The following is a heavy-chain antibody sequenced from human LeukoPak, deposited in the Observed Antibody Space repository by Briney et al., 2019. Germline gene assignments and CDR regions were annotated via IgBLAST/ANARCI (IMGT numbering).Heavy chain of an antibody. J-gene: IGHJ5*02. D-gene: IGHD3-10*01. CDR1: GGSFSSYY. Sequence: PSETLSLTCAVDGGSFSSYYWSWIRQPPGKGLEWIGEINHSGSTNYNPSLKSRVTISADTSKNQFSLKLSSVTAADTAVYYCAREYYYGSGSYYNLFDPWGQGTLVTVSS. CDR2: INHSGST. CDR3: AREYYYGSGSYYNLFDP. V-gene: IGHV4-34*01.